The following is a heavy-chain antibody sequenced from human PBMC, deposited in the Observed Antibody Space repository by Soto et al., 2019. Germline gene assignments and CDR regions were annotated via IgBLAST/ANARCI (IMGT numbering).Heavy chain of an antibody. D-gene: IGHD2-15*01. J-gene: IGHJ5*02. CDR1: GGSISSYY. CDR2: IYHSGST. Sequence: PSETLSLTCTVSGGSISSYYWSWIRQPPGKGLEWIGYIYHSGSTYYNPSLKSRVTISVDRSKNQFSLKLSSVTAADTAVYYCARAGVEMATPFDPWGQGTLVTASS. CDR3: ARAGVEMATPFDP. V-gene: IGHV4-59*12.